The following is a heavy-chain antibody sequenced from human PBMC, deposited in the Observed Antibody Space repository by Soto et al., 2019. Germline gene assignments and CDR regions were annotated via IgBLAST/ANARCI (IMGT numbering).Heavy chain of an antibody. D-gene: IGHD1-26*01. CDR1: GYSFAGYW. V-gene: IGHV5-51*01. CDR2: IYPGDSDT. CDR3: ARYSGSYWHYLDF. J-gene: IGHJ4*02. Sequence: GESLKISCKGSGYSFAGYWITWVRQKPGKGLEWIGTIYPGDSDTKYSSAFRGHVTISADTSVSTAYLQWRSLEATDSAIYYCARYSGSYWHYLDFWGQGTLVTVSS.